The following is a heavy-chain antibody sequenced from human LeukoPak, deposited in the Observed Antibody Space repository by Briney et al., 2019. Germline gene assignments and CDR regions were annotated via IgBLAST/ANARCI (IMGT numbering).Heavy chain of an antibody. CDR1: GFTFSTYG. J-gene: IGHJ4*02. Sequence: GSLRLSCAASGFTFSTYGMHWVRQAPGKGLEWVTIISYDGNNKYYADSVKGRFTISRDNSKNTLYLQMNSLRAEDTAVYYCAKDGLYDFWSGYLDYWGQGALVTVSS. D-gene: IGHD3-3*01. CDR3: AKDGLYDFWSGYLDY. V-gene: IGHV3-30*18. CDR2: ISYDGNNK.